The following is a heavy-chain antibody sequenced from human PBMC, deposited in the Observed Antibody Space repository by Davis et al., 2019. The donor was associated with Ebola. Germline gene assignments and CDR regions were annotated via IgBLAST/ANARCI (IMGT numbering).Heavy chain of an antibody. Sequence: PGGSLRLSCAASGFTVSSNYMSWVRQAPGKGLEWVAVISYDGSNKYYADSVKGRFTISRDNSKNTLYLQMNSLRAEDTAVYYCASTLPRYYEDYWGQGTLVTVSS. CDR3: ASTLPRYYEDY. V-gene: IGHV3-30-3*01. J-gene: IGHJ4*02. D-gene: IGHD3-22*01. CDR2: ISYDGSNK. CDR1: GFTVSSNY.